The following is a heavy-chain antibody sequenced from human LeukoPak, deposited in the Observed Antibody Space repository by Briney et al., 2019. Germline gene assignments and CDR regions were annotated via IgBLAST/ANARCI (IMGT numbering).Heavy chain of an antibody. CDR2: INPTGGST. V-gene: IGHV1-46*01. D-gene: IGHD3-22*01. CDR3: ARDRAPYYYDSSGPPYDMDV. J-gene: IGHJ6*02. CDR1: GYTFTRYY. Sequence: EASVKVSCKASGYTFTRYYIHWVRQAPGQGLEWMGIINPTGGSTSHAQKFQGRVTMTRDTSTSTVYMELSSLRSEDTAVYYCARDRAPYYYDSSGPPYDMDVWGQGTTVTVSS.